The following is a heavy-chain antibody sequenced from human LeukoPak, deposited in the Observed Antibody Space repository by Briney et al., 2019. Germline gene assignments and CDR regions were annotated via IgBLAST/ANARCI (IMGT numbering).Heavy chain of an antibody. CDR3: ARDLGYGYNYFDY. CDR2: IYYSGST. CDR1: GGSVSSSRYY. J-gene: IGHJ4*02. Sequence: KSSETLSLTCTVSGGSVSSSRYYWGWIRQPPGKGLEWIGSIYYSGSTYYNPSLKSRVTISVDTSKNQFSLKLSSVTAADTAVYYCARDLGYGYNYFDYWGQGTLVTVSS. V-gene: IGHV4-39*07. D-gene: IGHD5-24*01.